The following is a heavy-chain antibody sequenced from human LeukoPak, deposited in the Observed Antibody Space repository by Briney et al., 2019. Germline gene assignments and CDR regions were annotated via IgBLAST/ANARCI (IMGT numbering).Heavy chain of an antibody. Sequence: ASVKVSCKASGYTFTSYGISWVRQAPGQGLEWMGWISAYNGNTNYAQKPQGRVTMTTDTSTSTAYMELRSLRSDDTAVYYCARGPLYSNYRVAAFDIWGQGTTVTVSS. CDR2: ISAYNGNT. V-gene: IGHV1-18*01. CDR3: ARGPLYSNYRVAAFDI. J-gene: IGHJ3*02. D-gene: IGHD4-11*01. CDR1: GYTFTSYG.